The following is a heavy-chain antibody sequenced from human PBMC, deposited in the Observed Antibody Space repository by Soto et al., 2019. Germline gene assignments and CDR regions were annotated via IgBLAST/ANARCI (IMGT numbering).Heavy chain of an antibody. CDR2: MKPNSGNT. D-gene: IGHD6-19*01. J-gene: IGHJ3*02. CDR1: GYTFNRHD. V-gene: IGHV1-8*01. CDR3: AREGLYGSIQDNTFDI. Sequence: QVQLVQSGAEVKRSGASVRISCKASGYTFNRHDINWVRQATGQGPEWIGWMKPNSGNTGYAQKFQCRVTMTRDSSITTAYMDLSSLTSEDTAIYYCAREGLYGSIQDNTFDIWGQGTMGSVSS.